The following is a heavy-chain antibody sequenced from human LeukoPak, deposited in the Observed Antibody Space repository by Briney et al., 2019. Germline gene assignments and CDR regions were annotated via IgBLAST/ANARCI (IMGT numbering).Heavy chain of an antibody. D-gene: IGHD2-2*01. V-gene: IGHV4-34*01. J-gene: IGHJ5*02. CDR1: GGSFSGYY. Sequence: SETLSRTCAVYGGSFSGYYWSWIRQPPGKGLEWIGEINHSGSTNYNPSLKSRVTISVDTSKNQFSLKLSSVTAADTAVYYCAIGSTSPASGWFDPWGQGTLVTVSS. CDR3: AIGSTSPASGWFDP. CDR2: INHSGST.